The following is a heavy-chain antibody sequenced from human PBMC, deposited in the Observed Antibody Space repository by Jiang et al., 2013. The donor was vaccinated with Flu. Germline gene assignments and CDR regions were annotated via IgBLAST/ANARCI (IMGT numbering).Heavy chain of an antibody. CDR2: TYYRSKWYN. CDR3: ARGAGLLWFGEEGSWFDP. CDR1: GDSVSSNSAA. V-gene: IGHV6-1*01. Sequence: TSQTLSLTCAISGDSVSSNSAAWNWIRQSPSRGLEWLGRTYYRSKWYNDYAVSVKSRITINPDTSKNQFSLQLNSVTPEGTAVYYCARGAGLLWFGEEGSWFDPWGQGTLVTVSS. J-gene: IGHJ5*02. D-gene: IGHD3-10*01.